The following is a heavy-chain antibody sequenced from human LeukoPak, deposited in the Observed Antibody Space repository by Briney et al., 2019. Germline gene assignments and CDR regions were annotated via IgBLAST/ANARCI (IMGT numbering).Heavy chain of an antibody. D-gene: IGHD3-22*01. CDR3: AKCYYYDSSGYYSLDAFDI. Sequence: PGGSLRLSCAASGFTFSSYAMSWVRQAPGKGLEWVSAISGSGGSTYYADSVKGRFTISRDNSKNTLYLQMNSLRAEDTAVYYCAKCYYYDSSGYYSLDAFDIWGQGTMVTVSS. J-gene: IGHJ3*02. CDR2: ISGSGGST. CDR1: GFTFSSYA. V-gene: IGHV3-23*01.